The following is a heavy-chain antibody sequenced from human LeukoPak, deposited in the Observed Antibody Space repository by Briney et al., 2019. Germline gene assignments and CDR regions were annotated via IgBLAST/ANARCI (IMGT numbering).Heavy chain of an antibody. CDR1: GGSMKNHY. CDR3: ARKNDFDI. D-gene: IGHD2/OR15-2a*01. J-gene: IGHJ3*02. CDR2: IYYSGST. V-gene: IGHV4-59*11. Sequence: SETLSLTCTVSGGSMKNHYWSWIRQPPGKGLEWIGCIYYSGSTYYNPSLKGRVTISVDMSKSQFSLRLTSVTAADTAVYYCARKNDFDIWGQGTLVTVSS.